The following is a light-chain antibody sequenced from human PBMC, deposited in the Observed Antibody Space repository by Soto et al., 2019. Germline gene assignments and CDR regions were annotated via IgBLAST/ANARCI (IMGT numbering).Light chain of an antibody. CDR2: TNN. V-gene: IGLV1-44*01. CDR1: SSYVGSNA. CDR3: SAWDDSRNGVV. Sequence: QSVLTQPPSASGTPGQRVTISCSGSSSYVGSNAVNWYRQLPGTAPKLLIHTNNQRPSGVPDRFSGSKSGTSASLAISGRQSGDAADYFCSAWDDSRNGVVVGGGTELTVL. J-gene: IGLJ2*01.